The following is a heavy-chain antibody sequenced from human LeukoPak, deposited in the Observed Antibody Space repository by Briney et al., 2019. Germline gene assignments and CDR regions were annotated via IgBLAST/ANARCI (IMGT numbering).Heavy chain of an antibody. CDR1: GGSISSYY. Sequence: PSETLSLTCTVSGGSISSYYWSLIRQPPGKGLEWIGYIYYSGSTNYNPSLKSRVTISVDTSKNQFSLKLSSVTAADTAVYYCARDDAFDIWGQGTMVTVSS. J-gene: IGHJ3*02. CDR2: IYYSGST. CDR3: ARDDAFDI. V-gene: IGHV4-59*01.